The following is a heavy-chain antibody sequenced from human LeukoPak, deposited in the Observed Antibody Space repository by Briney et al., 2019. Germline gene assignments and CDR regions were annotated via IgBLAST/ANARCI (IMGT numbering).Heavy chain of an antibody. D-gene: IGHD2-15*01. CDR1: GFTFSSYW. CDR2: IKQDGSEK. V-gene: IGHV3-7*03. CDR3: AREVVVVVAATIYYYGMDV. J-gene: IGHJ6*02. Sequence: GGSLRLSCAASGFTFSSYWMSWVRQAPGKGLEWVANIKQDGSEKYYVDSVKGRFTIPRDNAKNSLYLQMNSLRAEDTAVYYCAREVVVVVAATIYYYGMDVWGQGTTVTVSS.